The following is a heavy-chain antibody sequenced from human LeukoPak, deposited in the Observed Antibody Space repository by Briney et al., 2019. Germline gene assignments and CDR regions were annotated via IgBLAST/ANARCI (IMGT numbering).Heavy chain of an antibody. V-gene: IGHV1-3*03. CDR3: ARQLASGPIFDY. J-gene: IGHJ4*02. Sequence: ASVKVSCKASGDTFTSYTMHWVRQAPGQRLEWMGWINTGSGNTKYSQDFQGRVTVTRDTSASTAYMELSNLRSEDMAVYYCARQLASGPIFDYWGQGTLVTVSS. CDR2: INTGSGNT. CDR1: GDTFTSYT. D-gene: IGHD3-3*02.